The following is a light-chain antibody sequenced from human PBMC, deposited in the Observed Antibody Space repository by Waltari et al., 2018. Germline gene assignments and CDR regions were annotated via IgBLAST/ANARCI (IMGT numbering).Light chain of an antibody. Sequence: EIVLTQSPGTLSLSPGDRATLSCRASQSVSRTLAWYQQKPGQAPRLLIYDASSRATGIPDRFSGSGSATDFSLTISRLEPEDFAVYYCQKYGTLPATFGQGTKVEIK. J-gene: IGKJ1*01. CDR2: DAS. V-gene: IGKV3-20*01. CDR3: QKYGTLPAT. CDR1: QSVSRT.